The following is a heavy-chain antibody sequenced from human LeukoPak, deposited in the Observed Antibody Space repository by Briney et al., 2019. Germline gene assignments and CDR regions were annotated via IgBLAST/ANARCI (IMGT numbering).Heavy chain of an antibody. D-gene: IGHD3-22*01. CDR3: ARFSGYRGYYYDSSGYYY. Sequence: PSETLSPTCTASGGSISSYYWSWIRQPPGKGLEWIGYIYYSGSTNYNPSLKSRVTISVDTSKSQFSLKLSSVTAADTAVYYCARFSGYRGYYYDSSGYYYWGQGTLVTVSS. V-gene: IGHV4-59*01. J-gene: IGHJ4*02. CDR1: GGSISSYY. CDR2: IYYSGST.